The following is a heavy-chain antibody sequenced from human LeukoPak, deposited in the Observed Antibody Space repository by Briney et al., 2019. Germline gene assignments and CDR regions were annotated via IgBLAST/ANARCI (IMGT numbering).Heavy chain of an antibody. V-gene: IGHV4-4*07. CDR3: ARGRDGYTFGY. D-gene: IGHD5-24*01. CDR2: IYTSGST. J-gene: IGHJ4*02. Sequence: SETLSLTCTVSGGSISSYYWSWIRQPAGKGLEWIGRIYTSGSTNYNPSLKSRVTMSVDTSKNQFSLKLSPVTPADTAVYHCARGRDGYTFGYSGQGTLVTVSS. CDR1: GGSISSYY.